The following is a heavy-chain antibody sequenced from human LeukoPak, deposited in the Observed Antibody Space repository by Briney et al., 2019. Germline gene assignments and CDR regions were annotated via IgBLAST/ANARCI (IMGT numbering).Heavy chain of an antibody. CDR3: ARARGYSGYDPPDDY. J-gene: IGHJ4*02. D-gene: IGHD5-12*01. CDR2: ISYDGSNK. Sequence: SCKASGFTFSSYAMHWVRQAPGKGLEWVAVISYDGSNKYYADSVEGRFTISRDNSKNTLYLQMNSLRAEDTAVYYCARARGYSGYDPPDDYWGQGTLVTVSS. V-gene: IGHV3-30-3*01. CDR1: GFTFSSYA.